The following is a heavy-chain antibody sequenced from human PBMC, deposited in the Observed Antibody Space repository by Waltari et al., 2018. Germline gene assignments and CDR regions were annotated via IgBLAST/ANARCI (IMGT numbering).Heavy chain of an antibody. CDR1: GFTFNTYW. CDR3: TREYSESLQVFDY. Sequence: EVQLVESGGGLVQPGGSLRLSCAASGFTFNTYWMKWIRQAPGKGLEWVANINPDGSQKFYVDSVNGRFTVSRDNAQNSLYLQMNNLRAEDTAVYYCTREYSESLQVFDYWGQGTLVTVSS. CDR2: INPDGSQK. J-gene: IGHJ4*02. D-gene: IGHD1-26*01. V-gene: IGHV3-7*03.